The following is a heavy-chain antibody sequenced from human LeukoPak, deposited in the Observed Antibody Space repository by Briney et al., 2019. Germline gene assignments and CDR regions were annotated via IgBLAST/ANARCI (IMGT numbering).Heavy chain of an antibody. CDR1: GGSFSSYY. CDR2: IYYSGST. D-gene: IGHD3-3*01. Sequence: SETLSLTCAVYGGSFSSYYWSWIRQPPGKGLEWIGYIYYSGSTNYNPSLKSRVTISVDTSKNQFSLKLSSVTAADTAVYYCARGKSYDFWSGYPFGAFDIWGQGTMVTVSS. J-gene: IGHJ3*02. CDR3: ARGKSYDFWSGYPFGAFDI. V-gene: IGHV4-59*01.